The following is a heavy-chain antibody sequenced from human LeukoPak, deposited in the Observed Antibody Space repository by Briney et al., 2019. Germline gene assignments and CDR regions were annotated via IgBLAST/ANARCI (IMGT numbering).Heavy chain of an antibody. CDR3: ARGQGYESYYYMDV. J-gene: IGHJ6*03. CDR2: ISFDGVNT. V-gene: IGHV3-30*03. CDR1: GFTFSSYG. D-gene: IGHD2-2*01. Sequence: HPGRSLRLSCAASGFTFSSYGMHWVRQAPGKGLEWVAVISFDGVNTFYADSVKGRFTISRDNSNNTVYLQMNNLRPEDTAVFYCARGQGYESYYYMDVWGKGTTVSVSS.